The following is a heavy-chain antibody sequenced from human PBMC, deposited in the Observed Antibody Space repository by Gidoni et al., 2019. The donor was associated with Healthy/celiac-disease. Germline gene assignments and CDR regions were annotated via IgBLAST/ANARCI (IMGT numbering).Heavy chain of an antibody. CDR2: ISWNSGSI. CDR3: AKDVLEGMGDYYDSSGYFDY. CDR1: GFTFVAYA. Sequence: EVQLVESGGGLVQPGRSLILSCAASGFTFVAYAMHWVRQAPGKGLGWVSGISWNSGSIGYADSVKGRFTISRDNAKNSLYLQMNSLRAEDTALYYCAKDVLEGMGDYYDSSGYFDYWGQGTLVTVSS. V-gene: IGHV3-9*01. D-gene: IGHD3-22*01. J-gene: IGHJ4*02.